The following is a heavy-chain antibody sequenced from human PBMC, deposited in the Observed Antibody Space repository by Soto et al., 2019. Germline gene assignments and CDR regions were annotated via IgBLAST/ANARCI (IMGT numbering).Heavy chain of an antibody. Sequence: ASVKVSCKVSGYTLTELSIYWVRQAPGKGLEGMGGFDPEDGETIYTQKFQGRVTMTEDTSTDTAYMELSSLRSDDTAVYYCARASGRSYWFDPWGQGTLVTVSS. V-gene: IGHV1-24*01. J-gene: IGHJ5*02. D-gene: IGHD5-12*01. CDR1: GYTLTELS. CDR2: FDPEDGET. CDR3: ARASGRSYWFDP.